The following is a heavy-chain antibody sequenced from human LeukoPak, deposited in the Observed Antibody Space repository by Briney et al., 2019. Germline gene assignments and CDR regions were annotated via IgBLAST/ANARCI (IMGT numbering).Heavy chain of an antibody. D-gene: IGHD5-24*01. V-gene: IGHV1-18*01. CDR1: GYTFISYG. CDR3: ARELREEMAPEVETDAFDI. J-gene: IGHJ3*02. Sequence: RASMKVSCKASGYTFISYGITWVRQAPGQGLEWMGWISAHNGDTNYAQKFQGRVTMTTDTSTSTIYMELRSLTSDDTAVYYRARELREEMAPEVETDAFDIWGQGTMVTVSS. CDR2: ISAHNGDT.